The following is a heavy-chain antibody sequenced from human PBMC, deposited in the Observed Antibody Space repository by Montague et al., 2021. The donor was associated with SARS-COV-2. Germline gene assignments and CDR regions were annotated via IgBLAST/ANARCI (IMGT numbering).Heavy chain of an antibody. Sequence: SETLFLTCTVSGGSISSYYWSWIRQPPGKGLEWIGHIYYSGSTNYNPSLKSRVTISVDTSKNQFSLELSSVTAAVTAVYYCARQRCSSTSCYVHDPYFDYWGQGTLVTVSS. CDR2: IYYSGST. D-gene: IGHD2-2*01. CDR1: GGSISSYY. V-gene: IGHV4-59*08. CDR3: ARQRCSSTSCYVHDPYFDY. J-gene: IGHJ4*02.